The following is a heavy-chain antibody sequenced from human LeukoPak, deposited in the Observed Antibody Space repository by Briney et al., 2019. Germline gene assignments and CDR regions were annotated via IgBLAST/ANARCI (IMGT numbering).Heavy chain of an antibody. J-gene: IGHJ4*02. D-gene: IGHD2-15*01. CDR3: TRHYFSD. V-gene: IGHV3-72*01. Sequence: GGCLRLSCAASEFTVSDHYMEWVRQAPGKGLEWVGRTSNKADSYTTYYAASVKRRFTISRDDSKNLLYLQMKSLKAKDTAVYYCTRHYFSDWGQGTLVTVSS. CDR1: EFTVSDHY. CDR2: TSNKADSYTT.